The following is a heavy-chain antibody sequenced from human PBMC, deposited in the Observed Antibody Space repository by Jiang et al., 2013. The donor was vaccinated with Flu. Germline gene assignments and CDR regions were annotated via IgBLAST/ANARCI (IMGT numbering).Heavy chain of an antibody. CDR1: GGSLSGGDYY. Sequence: SGSGLVKPSQTLSLTCTVSGGSLSGGDYYWTWIRQPPGRGLEWIGYIFYSGSTSYNPSLKSRIIISIDPSKNQLSLNLNSVTAADTAVYFCARDRDSSGFWHAFDVWGQGTMVTVSS. J-gene: IGHJ3*01. CDR3: ARDRDSSGFWHAFDV. CDR2: IFYSGST. V-gene: IGHV4-31*03. D-gene: IGHD3-22*01.